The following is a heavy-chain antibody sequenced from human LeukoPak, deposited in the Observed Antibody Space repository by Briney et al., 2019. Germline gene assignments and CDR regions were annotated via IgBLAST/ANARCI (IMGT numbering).Heavy chain of an antibody. Sequence: GGSLRLSCTASGFTFGGYAMSWVRQAPGKGLEWVGFIRSKPYGGTTEYAASVKGRFTISRDDSKSIAHLQMNSLKTEDTAVYYCSRGQLWLRGEGSGLDYWGQGTLVTVSS. V-gene: IGHV3-49*04. J-gene: IGHJ4*02. CDR1: GFTFGGYA. CDR2: IRSKPYGGTT. CDR3: SRGQLWLRGEGSGLDY. D-gene: IGHD5-18*01.